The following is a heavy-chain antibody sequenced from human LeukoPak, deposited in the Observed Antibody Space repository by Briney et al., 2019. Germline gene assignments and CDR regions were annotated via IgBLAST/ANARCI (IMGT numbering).Heavy chain of an antibody. CDR1: GGSISSSIYY. D-gene: IGHD2-2*01. CDR3: ARRPTYDYIFY. V-gene: IGHV4-39*01. Sequence: SETLSLTCTVCGGSISSSIYYWGWIRQPPGKGLEWIGSIYYSGSTYYNPSLKSRVTISVDTSKNQFSLKLSSVTAADTAVYYCARRPTYDYIFYWGQGTLVTVSS. CDR2: IYYSGST. J-gene: IGHJ4*02.